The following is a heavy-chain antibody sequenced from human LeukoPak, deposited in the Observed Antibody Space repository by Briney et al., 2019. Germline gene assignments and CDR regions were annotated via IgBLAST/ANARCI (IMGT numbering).Heavy chain of an antibody. CDR3: ATASYIVATPRYFDL. J-gene: IGHJ2*01. D-gene: IGHD5-12*01. CDR2: FDPEDGET. V-gene: IGHV1-24*01. Sequence: ASVKVSCKVSGYTLTELSMHWVRQAPGKGLEWMGGFDPEDGETIYAQKFQGRVTMTEDTSTDTVYMELSSLRSEDTAVYYCATASYIVATPRYFDLWGRGTLVTVSS. CDR1: GYTLTELS.